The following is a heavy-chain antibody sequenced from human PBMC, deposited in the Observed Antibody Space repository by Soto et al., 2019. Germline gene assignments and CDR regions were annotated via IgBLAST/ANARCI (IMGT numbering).Heavy chain of an antibody. CDR1: GGSISSYY. D-gene: IGHD4-4*01. J-gene: IGHJ5*02. Sequence: SETLSLTCTVSGGSISSYYWSWIRQPPGKGLEWIGYIYYSGSTNYNPSLKSRVTISVDTSKNQFSLKLSSVTAADTAVYYCARVIYSNSLWFDPWGQGTLVTVSS. CDR2: IYYSGST. CDR3: ARVIYSNSLWFDP. V-gene: IGHV4-59*01.